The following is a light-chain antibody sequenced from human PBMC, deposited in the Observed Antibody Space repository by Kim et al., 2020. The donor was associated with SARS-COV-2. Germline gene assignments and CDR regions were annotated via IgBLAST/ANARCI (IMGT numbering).Light chain of an antibody. V-gene: IGKV3-20*01. J-gene: IGKJ3*01. Sequence: LSPGERATLSCRASQSIRSGYLAWYQQKPGQAPRLLSYGASSRATGIPDRFSGSGSGTDFTLTISRLEPEDFAVYYCQQYDSSPVFGPGTKVDIK. CDR3: QQYDSSPV. CDR1: QSIRSGY. CDR2: GAS.